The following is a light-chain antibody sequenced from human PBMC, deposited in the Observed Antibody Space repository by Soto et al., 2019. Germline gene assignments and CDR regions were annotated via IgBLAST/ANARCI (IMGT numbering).Light chain of an antibody. V-gene: IGLV2-14*01. CDR2: EVS. Sequence: QSVLTQPASVSGSPGQSITISCTGTSSDVGDYNYVSWYQHHPGKAPKLMIYEVSSRPSGVSNRFSGSKSANTASLTISGLQAEDEADYFCSSHTSRATYVFGTGTKVTVL. J-gene: IGLJ1*01. CDR3: SSHTSRATYV. CDR1: SSDVGDYNY.